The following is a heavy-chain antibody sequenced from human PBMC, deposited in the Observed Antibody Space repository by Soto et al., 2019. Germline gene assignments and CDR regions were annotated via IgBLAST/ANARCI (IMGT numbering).Heavy chain of an antibody. CDR2: TYYRSKWYY. CDR1: GDSVSSNSAG. D-gene: IGHD1-26*01. Sequence: SQTLSLTCAITGDSVSSNSAGWSWVRQSPSRGLEWLGRTYYRSKWYYEYAVSVRGRITINPDTSKNQYSLQLNSVTPEDTAVYFCARGEQYSGRIFDYWGQGALVTVS. CDR3: ARGEQYSGRIFDY. J-gene: IGHJ4*01. V-gene: IGHV6-1*01.